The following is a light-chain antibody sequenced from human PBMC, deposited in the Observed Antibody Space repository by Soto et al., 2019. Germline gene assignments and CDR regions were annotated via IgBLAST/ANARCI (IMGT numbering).Light chain of an antibody. J-gene: IGKJ2*01. CDR3: QQCATSPFT. CDR2: GAS. Sequence: EVVLTQSPGSLSLSPGERATLSCRASQSVSSTFLAWYQQKPAQAPRLLVSGASTRAPGIPDRFSGSGSGTDFTLTISRLEPEDFAVYYCQQCATSPFTFGQGTKVDIK. CDR1: QSVSSTF. V-gene: IGKV3-20*01.